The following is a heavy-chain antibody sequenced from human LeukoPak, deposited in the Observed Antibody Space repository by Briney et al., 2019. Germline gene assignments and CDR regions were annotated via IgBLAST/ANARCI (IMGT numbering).Heavy chain of an antibody. CDR1: GFTFSDYS. J-gene: IGHJ4*02. CDR2: ISITGSTI. D-gene: IGHD4-23*01. V-gene: IGHV3-11*01. CDR3: AGGATVVTPSFDY. Sequence: GGSLRLSCAASGFTFSDYSMSWIRQAPGKGLEWLSYISITGSTIYYADSVKGRFSISRDNAKNSLHLQMNSLRAEDTAVYYCAGGATVVTPSFDYWGQGTLVTVSS.